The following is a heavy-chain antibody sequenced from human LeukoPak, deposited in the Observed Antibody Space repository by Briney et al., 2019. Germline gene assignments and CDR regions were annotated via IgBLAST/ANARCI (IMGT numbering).Heavy chain of an antibody. Sequence: SVKVSCKASGGTFSSYAISWVRQAPGQGLEWMGRIIPILGIANYAQKFQGRVTITADKSTSTAYMELSSLRSEDTAVYYCARVYCSGGSCNNWFDPWGQGTLVTVSS. V-gene: IGHV1-69*04. J-gene: IGHJ5*02. CDR2: IIPILGIA. CDR1: GGTFSSYA. CDR3: ARVYCSGGSCNNWFDP. D-gene: IGHD2-15*01.